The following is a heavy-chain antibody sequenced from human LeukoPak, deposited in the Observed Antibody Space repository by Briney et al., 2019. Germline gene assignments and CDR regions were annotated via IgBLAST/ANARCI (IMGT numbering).Heavy chain of an antibody. CDR3: AKDNRPPYYFDY. J-gene: IGHJ4*02. D-gene: IGHD2/OR15-2a*01. Sequence: GGSLRLSCVASGFTFSNFVMSWVRQAPGKGLEWVSYISSSGSTIYYADSVKGRFTISRDNSKNTLYLQMNSLRAEDTAVYYCAKDNRPPYYFDYWGQGTLVTVSS. CDR1: GFTFSNFV. V-gene: IGHV3-23*01. CDR2: ISSSGSTI.